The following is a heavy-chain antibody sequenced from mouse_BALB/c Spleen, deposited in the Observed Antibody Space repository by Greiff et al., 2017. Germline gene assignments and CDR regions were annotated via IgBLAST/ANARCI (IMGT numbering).Heavy chain of an antibody. CDR2: IYPGNSDT. V-gene: IGHV1-5*01. Sequence: VQLKQSGTVLARPGSSVKMSCKASGYTFTSYWMHWVKQRPGQGLEWIGAIYPGNSDTSYNQKFKGKAKLTAVTSTSTAYMELSSLTNEDSAVYYCTPHGYDDVLFAYWGQGTLVTVSA. D-gene: IGHD2-2*01. J-gene: IGHJ3*01. CDR3: TPHGYDDVLFAY. CDR1: GYTFTSYW.